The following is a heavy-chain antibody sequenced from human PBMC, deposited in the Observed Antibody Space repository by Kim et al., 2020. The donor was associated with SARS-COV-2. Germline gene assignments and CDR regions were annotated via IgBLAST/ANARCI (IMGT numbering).Heavy chain of an antibody. J-gene: IGHJ6*02. Sequence: GESLKISCKGSGYSFTSYWIGWVRQMPGKGLEWMGIIYPGDSDTRYSPSFQGQVTIPADKSISTAYLQGSSLKASDTAMYYCARQDIFCSSTSCYTPRADYYYGMDVWGQGTTVTVSS. D-gene: IGHD2-2*02. CDR3: ARQDIFCSSTSCYTPRADYYYGMDV. CDR1: GYSFTSYW. V-gene: IGHV5-51*01. CDR2: IYPGDSDT.